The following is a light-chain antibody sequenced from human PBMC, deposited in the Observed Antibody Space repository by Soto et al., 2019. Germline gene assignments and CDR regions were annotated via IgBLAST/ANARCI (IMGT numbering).Light chain of an antibody. CDR3: QQRYSWLRA. V-gene: IGKV3-11*01. CDR1: QSVSSS. CDR2: SGD. Sequence: EVVVTQSPDTLSLSPGETATLSCRASQSVSSSVAWYQHKPGQSPRLVVYSGDKRAPGIPPRFSGSGSGTDLTLTISSLESDDFAIYYCQQRYSWLRAFGPGTKVDIK. J-gene: IGKJ1*01.